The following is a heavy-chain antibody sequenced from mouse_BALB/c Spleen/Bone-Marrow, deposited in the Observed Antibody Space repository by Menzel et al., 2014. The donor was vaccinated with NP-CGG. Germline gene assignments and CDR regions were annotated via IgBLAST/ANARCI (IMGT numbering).Heavy chain of an antibody. J-gene: IGHJ4*01. CDR1: GYAFTNYW. V-gene: IGHV1-54*01. CDR2: INPGSGGV. CDR3: SREITRYAVDY. Sequence: QVHVKQSGAELVRPGTSVKVSCKASGYAFTNYWIEWVKQRPGQGLEWIGVINPGSGGVNYNEKFKGKATLTADKSSSTAYIQLSSPTSDDSAVYFCSREITRYAVDYWGQGTSVTVSS. D-gene: IGHD2-4*01.